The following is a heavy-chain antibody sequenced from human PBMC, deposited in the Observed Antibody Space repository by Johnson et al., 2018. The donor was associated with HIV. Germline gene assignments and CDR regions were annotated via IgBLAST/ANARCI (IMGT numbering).Heavy chain of an antibody. V-gene: IGHV3-20*04. CDR1: GFIFDDYG. Sequence: MLLVESGGGVVRPGGSQRLSCAASGFIFDDYGMSWVRQAPGKGLEWVSSINWNGGSTGYGDSVKGRFTISRDDATNSLYLRMDSLRTEDTALYYCARDIFYTDTAFDIWGQGTMVTVSS. J-gene: IGHJ3*02. CDR2: INWNGGST. CDR3: ARDIFYTDTAFDI.